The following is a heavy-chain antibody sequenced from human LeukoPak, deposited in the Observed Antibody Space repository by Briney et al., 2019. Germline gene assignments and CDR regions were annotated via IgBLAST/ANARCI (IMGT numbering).Heavy chain of an antibody. V-gene: IGHV4-59*01. D-gene: IGHD6-13*01. Sequence: SETLSLTCTVSGGSISSYYWSWIRQPPGKGLEWIGYIYYSGSTNYNPSLKSRVTISVDTSENQFSLKLSSVTAADTAVYYCARDIGQQLRWFDPWGQGTLVTVSS. CDR2: IYYSGST. CDR3: ARDIGQQLRWFDP. CDR1: GGSISSYY. J-gene: IGHJ5*02.